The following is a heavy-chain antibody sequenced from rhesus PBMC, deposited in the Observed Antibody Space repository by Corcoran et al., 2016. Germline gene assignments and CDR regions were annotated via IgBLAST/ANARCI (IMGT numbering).Heavy chain of an antibody. CDR2: ISRGGSN. Sequence: HVQLQESGPGLVKPSETLSLTCAVSGYPTSSGDSWGWRRQPPGEGLGWIGHISRGGSNYLNPSLKSLVTLSVDTSKNQFSLKLSSVTAADTAVYYCARQGGCYEDDYGYYNCYWGQGVLVTVSS. CDR3: ARQGGCYEDDYGYYNCY. D-gene: IGHD3-9*01. CDR1: GYPTSSGDS. J-gene: IGHJ4*01. V-gene: IGHV4S14*01.